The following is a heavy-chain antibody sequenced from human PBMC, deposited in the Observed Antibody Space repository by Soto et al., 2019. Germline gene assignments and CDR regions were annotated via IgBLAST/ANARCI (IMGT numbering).Heavy chain of an antibody. J-gene: IGHJ6*02. CDR1: GFTFSSYA. CDR3: ARDTRYGMDV. V-gene: IGHV3-30-3*01. CDR2: ISYDGSNK. Sequence: QVQLVGSGGGVVQPGRSLRLSCAASGFTFSSYAMHWVRQAPGKGLEWVAVISYDGSNKYYADSVKGRFTISRDNSKNTLYLQMNSLRAEDTAGYYWARDTRYGMDVWGQGTTVPVSS.